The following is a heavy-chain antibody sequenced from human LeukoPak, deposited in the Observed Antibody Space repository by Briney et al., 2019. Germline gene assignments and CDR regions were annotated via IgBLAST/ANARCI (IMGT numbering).Heavy chain of an antibody. CDR3: ARRAGAYSHPYDY. CDR2: IYSGGST. Sequence: GGSLGLSCAASGLTVSNNSMSWVRQAPGKGLEWVSFIYSGGSTYYADSVKGRFTISRDNSKNTLYLQMNSLRADDTAVYYCARRAGAYSHPYDYWGQGTLVTVSS. D-gene: IGHD4/OR15-4a*01. V-gene: IGHV3-53*01. J-gene: IGHJ4*02. CDR1: GLTVSNNS.